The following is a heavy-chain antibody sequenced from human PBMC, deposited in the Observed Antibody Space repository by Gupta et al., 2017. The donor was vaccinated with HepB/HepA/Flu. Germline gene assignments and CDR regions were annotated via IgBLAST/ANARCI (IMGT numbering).Heavy chain of an antibody. CDR3: ARDHYDFWSGSTKTSFDY. CDR1: GFTFSSSS. D-gene: IGHD3-3*01. Sequence: EVQLVESGGGLVKPGGSLRLSCAASGFTFSSSSMNWVRQAPGKGLEWVSSISSSSSYIYYADSVKGRFTISRDNAKNSLYLQMNSLRAEDTAVYYCARDHYDFWSGSTKTSFDYWGQGTLVTVSS. V-gene: IGHV3-21*01. J-gene: IGHJ4*02. CDR2: ISSSSSYI.